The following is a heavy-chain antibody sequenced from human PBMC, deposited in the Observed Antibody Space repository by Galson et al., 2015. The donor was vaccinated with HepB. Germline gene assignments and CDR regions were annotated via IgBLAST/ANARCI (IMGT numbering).Heavy chain of an antibody. CDR2: IYHSGST. CDR3: ARDARGPGGFDY. J-gene: IGHJ4*02. V-gene: IGHV4-30-2*01. D-gene: IGHD1-14*01. Sequence: TLSLTCAVSGGSIGSGGYSWSWIRQPPGKGLEWIGYIYHSGSTYYNPSLKSRVTISVDRSKNQFSLKLSSVTAADTAVYYCARDARGPGGFDYWGQGTLVTVSS. CDR1: GGSIGSGGYS.